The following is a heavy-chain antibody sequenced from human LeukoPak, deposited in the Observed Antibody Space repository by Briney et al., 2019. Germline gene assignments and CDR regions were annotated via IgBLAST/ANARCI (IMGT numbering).Heavy chain of an antibody. V-gene: IGHV3-21*01. D-gene: IGHD3-22*01. CDR3: ARPDYYDSSYDY. CDR2: ISSSSGYI. Sequence: GGSLRLSCAASGFTFGNVWMSWVRQAPGKGLEWVSSISSSSGYIYYADSVKGRFTISRDNAKNSLYLQMNSLRAEDTAVYYCARPDYYDSSYDYWGQGTLVTVSS. J-gene: IGHJ4*02. CDR1: GFTFGNVW.